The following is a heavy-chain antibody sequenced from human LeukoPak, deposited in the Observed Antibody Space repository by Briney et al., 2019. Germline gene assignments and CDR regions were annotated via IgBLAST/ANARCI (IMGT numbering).Heavy chain of an antibody. CDR1: GFTFSSYA. CDR2: ISSNGGST. V-gene: IGHV3-64D*06. J-gene: IGHJ6*02. Sequence: GGSLRLSCSASGFTFSSYAMHWVRQAPGKGLEYVSAISSNGGSTYYADSVKGRFTISGDNSKNTLYLQMSSLRAEDTAVYYCVRYGSGSYYHHYYYGMDVWGQGTTVTVSS. D-gene: IGHD3-10*01. CDR3: VRYGSGSYYHHYYYGMDV.